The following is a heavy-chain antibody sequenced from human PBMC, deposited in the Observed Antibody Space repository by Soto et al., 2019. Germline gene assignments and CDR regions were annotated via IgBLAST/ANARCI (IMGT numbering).Heavy chain of an antibody. D-gene: IGHD3-16*02. Sequence: SETLSLTCAVYGGSFSGYYWSWIRQPPGKGLEWIGEINHSGSTNYNPSLKSRVTISVDTSKNQFSLKLSSVTAADTAVYYCARIMITFGGVIGPQRRGHYYYYYGMDVWGQGTTVT. V-gene: IGHV4-34*01. CDR2: INHSGST. CDR1: GGSFSGYY. J-gene: IGHJ6*02. CDR3: ARIMITFGGVIGPQRRGHYYYYYGMDV.